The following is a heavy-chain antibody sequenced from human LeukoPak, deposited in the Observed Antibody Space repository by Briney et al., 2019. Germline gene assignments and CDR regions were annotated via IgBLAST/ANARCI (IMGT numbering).Heavy chain of an antibody. CDR1: GGTFSSYT. CDR3: ARGLGRITIFGVVTRKYNWFDP. D-gene: IGHD3-3*01. V-gene: IGHV1-69*02. CDR2: IIPILGIA. J-gene: IGHJ5*02. Sequence: GASVKVSCKASGGTFSSYTISWVRQAPGQGLEWMGRIIPILGIANYAQKFQGRVTITADKSTSTAYMELSSLRSEDTAVYYCARGLGRITIFGVVTRKYNWFDPWGQGTLVTVSS.